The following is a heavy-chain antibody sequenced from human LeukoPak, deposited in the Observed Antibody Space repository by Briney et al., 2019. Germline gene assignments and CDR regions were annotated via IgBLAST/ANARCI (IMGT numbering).Heavy chain of an antibody. CDR1: GYTFTGYY. V-gene: IGHV1-2*02. CDR3: AREVGAYCSGGSCYPPENYGMDV. D-gene: IGHD2-15*01. Sequence: ASVKVSCKASGYTFTGYYMHLVRQAPGQGLEWMGWINPNSGGTNYAQKFQGRVTMTRDTSISTAYMELSRLRSDDTAVYYCAREVGAYCSGGSCYPPENYGMDVWGQGTTVTVSS. J-gene: IGHJ6*02. CDR2: INPNSGGT.